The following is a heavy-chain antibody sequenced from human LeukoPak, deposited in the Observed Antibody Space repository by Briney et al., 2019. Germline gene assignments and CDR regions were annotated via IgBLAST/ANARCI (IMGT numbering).Heavy chain of an antibody. V-gene: IGHV3-30*18. J-gene: IGHJ4*02. CDR1: GFTLSSYG. D-gene: IGHD2-2*01. CDR2: ISYDGSNK. CDR3: AKDLLCSSTSCYGSGFFDS. Sequence: GESLRLSCAASGFTLSSYGMHWVRQAPGKGLEWVAIISYDGSNKYYADSVKGRFTISRDNSKNTLYLQMNSLRPEDTAVYYCAKDLLCSSTSCYGSGFFDSWGQGTLVTVS.